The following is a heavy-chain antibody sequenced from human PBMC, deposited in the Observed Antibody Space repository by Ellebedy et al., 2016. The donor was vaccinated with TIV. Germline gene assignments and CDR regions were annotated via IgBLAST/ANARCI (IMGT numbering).Heavy chain of an antibody. CDR2: IIPILGMT. CDR1: GYTFNTYA. CDR3: ARDSRVTFGGLIIYFDF. J-gene: IGHJ4*02. V-gene: IGHV1-69*04. Sequence: ASVKVSCKASGYTFNTYAINWVRQAPGQGLECMGRIIPILGMTNYAQKFQGRVTITADTSTSTAYMELRSLRSDDTAVYYCARDSRVTFGGLIIYFDFWGQGTLVAVSS. D-gene: IGHD3-16*02.